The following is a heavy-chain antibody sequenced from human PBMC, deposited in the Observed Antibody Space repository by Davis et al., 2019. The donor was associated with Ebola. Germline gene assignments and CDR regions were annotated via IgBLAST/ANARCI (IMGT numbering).Heavy chain of an antibody. V-gene: IGHV4-4*02. CDR1: GASFSSSNW. CDR3: AKESRGPGQYYGMDV. CDR2: ISHGGIT. J-gene: IGHJ6*04. Sequence: SETLSLTCAVSGASFSSSNWWTWVRQPPGKGLEWIGEISHGGITNYNPSLKSRVTISVDKSKSQISLHLNSVTAADTAEYYCAKESRGPGQYYGMDVWGKGTTVIVSS.